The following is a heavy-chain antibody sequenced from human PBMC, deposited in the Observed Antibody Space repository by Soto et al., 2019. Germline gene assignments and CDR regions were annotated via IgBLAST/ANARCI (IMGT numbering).Heavy chain of an antibody. Sequence: PGGSLRLSCAASGFTFSSYSMNWVRQAPGKGLEWVSSISSSSSYIYYADSVKGRFTISRDNAKNSLYLQMNSLRAEDTAVYYCARNGYYDSSGYLYGMDVWGQGTTVTVSS. D-gene: IGHD3-22*01. CDR2: ISSSSSYI. V-gene: IGHV3-21*01. J-gene: IGHJ6*02. CDR1: GFTFSSYS. CDR3: ARNGYYDSSGYLYGMDV.